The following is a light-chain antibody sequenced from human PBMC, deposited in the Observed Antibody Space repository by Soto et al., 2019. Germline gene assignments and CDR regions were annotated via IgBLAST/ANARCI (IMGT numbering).Light chain of an antibody. Sequence: QSVLTQPPSVSGSPGQSVTISCTGTSNDVGGYNYVSWYQQHPGKAPRLMIYDVTKRPSGVPDRFSGSKSDNTASLTISGLQAEDEADYYCCSYAGGYIYVFVPGTNLTV. CDR2: DVT. J-gene: IGLJ1*01. CDR1: SNDVGGYNY. V-gene: IGLV2-11*01. CDR3: CSYAGGYIYV.